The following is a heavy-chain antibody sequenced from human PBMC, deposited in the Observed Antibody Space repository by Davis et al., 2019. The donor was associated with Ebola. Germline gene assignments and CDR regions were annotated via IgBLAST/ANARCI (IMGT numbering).Heavy chain of an antibody. V-gene: IGHV1-69*06. D-gene: IGHD5-18*01. CDR3: AAALSKRGYSYGYRLDY. Sequence: SVQVSCKASGGTFISYAISWVRQPPGQGLEWMGGIIPIFGTANYAQKFQGRVTITADKSTSTAYMELSSLRSEDTAVYYCAAALSKRGYSYGYRLDYWGQGTLVTVSS. CDR1: GGTFISYA. CDR2: IIPIFGTA. J-gene: IGHJ4*02.